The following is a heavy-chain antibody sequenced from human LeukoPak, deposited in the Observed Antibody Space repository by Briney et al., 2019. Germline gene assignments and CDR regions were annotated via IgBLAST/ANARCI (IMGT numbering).Heavy chain of an antibody. CDR1: GFTFRSNW. D-gene: IGHD7-27*01. V-gene: IGHV3-74*03. CDR2: INIDGSDP. CDR3: SKGLGD. Sequence: GGSLRLSCAASGFTFRSNWMHWVRQAPGKGLVWASRINIDGSDPTYADSVKGRFTISRDRAKNTLHLQMNSLRAEDTAVYYCSKGLGDWGQGTLVTVSS. J-gene: IGHJ4*02.